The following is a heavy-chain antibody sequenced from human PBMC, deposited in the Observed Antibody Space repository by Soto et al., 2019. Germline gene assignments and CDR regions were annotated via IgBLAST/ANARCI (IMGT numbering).Heavy chain of an antibody. D-gene: IGHD3-10*01. CDR2: ISGSGVNT. Sequence: GGSLRLSCAASGFAFSTSAMGWVRQAPGKGLEWVSGISGSGVNTYHADSVKGRFTISRDSSKSTMYLQMNSLRGDDTAVYYCARVPPFMVKGKDFFDHWGQGTLVTVSS. CDR3: ARVPPFMVKGKDFFDH. V-gene: IGHV3-23*01. CDR1: GFAFSTSA. J-gene: IGHJ4*02.